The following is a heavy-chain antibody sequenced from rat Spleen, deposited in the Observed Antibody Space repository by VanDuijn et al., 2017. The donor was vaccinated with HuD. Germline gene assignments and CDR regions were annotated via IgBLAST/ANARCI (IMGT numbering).Heavy chain of an antibody. CDR3: ATCRPITGSSPFDY. D-gene: IGHD5-1*01. CDR2: IIYDGSRT. Sequence: EVQLAESGGGLMQPGRSLKLSCAASGFTFSDYNMAWVRQAPKKGLEWVATIIYDGSRTYYRDSVKARFTITRDNAKSTLYLQLDSLRSEDTATYYCATCRPITGSSPFDYWGQGVMVTVSS. CDR1: GFTFSDYN. V-gene: IGHV5S10*01. J-gene: IGHJ2*01.